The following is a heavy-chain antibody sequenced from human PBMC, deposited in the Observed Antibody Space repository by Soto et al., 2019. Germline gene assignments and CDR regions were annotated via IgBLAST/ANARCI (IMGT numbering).Heavy chain of an antibody. V-gene: IGHV5-51*01. D-gene: IGHD3-3*01. CDR1: GYSFTSYW. Sequence: GESLKISCKGSGYSFTSYWIGWVRQMPGKGLEWMGIIYPGDSNTRHSPSLQGQVTISVDKSISTAYLQWSSLKATDTAMYYCARHAYDFWSGHPNPRYYYGMDVWGQGTTVTV. J-gene: IGHJ6*02. CDR3: ARHAYDFWSGHPNPRYYYGMDV. CDR2: IYPGDSNT.